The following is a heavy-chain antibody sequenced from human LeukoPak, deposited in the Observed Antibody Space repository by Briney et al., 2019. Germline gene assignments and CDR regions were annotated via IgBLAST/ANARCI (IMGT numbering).Heavy chain of an antibody. CDR1: GGSISSGDYY. Sequence: PSETLSLTCTVSGGSISSGDYYWSWLRQPPGKGLEWLGYIYYSGSTYYNPSLKSRVTISVDTSKNQFSLKLSSVTAADTAVYYCARGMVRGVTSRYYFDYWGQGTLVTVSS. V-gene: IGHV4-30-4*01. J-gene: IGHJ4*02. CDR3: ARGMVRGVTSRYYFDY. CDR2: IYYSGST. D-gene: IGHD3-10*01.